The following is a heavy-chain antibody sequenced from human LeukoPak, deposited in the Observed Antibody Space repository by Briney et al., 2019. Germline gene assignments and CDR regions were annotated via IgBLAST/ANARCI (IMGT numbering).Heavy chain of an antibody. D-gene: IGHD3-3*01. J-gene: IGHJ6*03. CDR2: INPNSGGT. CDR3: ARTYYDFWSGWYYYYMDV. CDR1: GYTFTGYY. V-gene: IGHV1-2*02. Sequence: ASVKVSCKASGYTFTGYYMHWVRQAPGQGLEWMGWINPNSGGTNYAQKFQGRVTMTRDTSISTAYMELSRLRSDDTAVYYCARTYYDFWSGWYYYYMDVWGKGTTVTVSS.